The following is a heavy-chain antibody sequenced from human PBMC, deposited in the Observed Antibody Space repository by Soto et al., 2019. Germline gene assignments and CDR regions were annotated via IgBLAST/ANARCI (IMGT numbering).Heavy chain of an antibody. Sequence: EVQLVESGGGLVQPGGSLRLSCAASGFTFSSYSMNWVRQAPGKGLGWVSYISSSSSTIYYADSVKGRFTISRDNAKNSLYLQMNSLRDEDTAVYYCATDGTVTTTGVLAYWGQGTLVTVSS. CDR3: ATDGTVTTTGVLAY. CDR2: ISSSSSTI. D-gene: IGHD4-4*01. V-gene: IGHV3-48*02. J-gene: IGHJ4*02. CDR1: GFTFSSYS.